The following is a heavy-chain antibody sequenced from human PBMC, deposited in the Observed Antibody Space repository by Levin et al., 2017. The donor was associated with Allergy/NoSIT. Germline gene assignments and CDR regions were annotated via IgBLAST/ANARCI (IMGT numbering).Heavy chain of an antibody. CDR1: GGSFSGYY. D-gene: IGHD3-22*01. CDR3: ARGKNYDSSGYYRKDVVYYFDY. CDR2: INHSGST. J-gene: IGHJ4*02. Sequence: PSETLSLTCAVYGGSFSGYYWSWIRQPPGKGLEWIGEINHSGSTNYNPSLKSRVTISVDTSKNQFSLKLSSVTAADTAVYYCARGKNYDSSGYYRKDVVYYFDYWGQGTLVTVSS. V-gene: IGHV4-34*01.